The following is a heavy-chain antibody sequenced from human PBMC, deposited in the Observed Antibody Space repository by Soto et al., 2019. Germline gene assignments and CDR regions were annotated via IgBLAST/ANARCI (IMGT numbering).Heavy chain of an antibody. CDR1: GFTFSSYA. Sequence: PGGSLRLSCAASGFTFSSYAMSWVRQAPGKGLEWVSAISGSGGSTYYADSVKGRFTISRDNSKNTLYLQMNSLRAEDTAVYYCAKFGAIVVVVAGFDYWGQGTLVTVSS. J-gene: IGHJ4*02. D-gene: IGHD2-15*01. V-gene: IGHV3-23*01. CDR3: AKFGAIVVVVAGFDY. CDR2: ISGSGGST.